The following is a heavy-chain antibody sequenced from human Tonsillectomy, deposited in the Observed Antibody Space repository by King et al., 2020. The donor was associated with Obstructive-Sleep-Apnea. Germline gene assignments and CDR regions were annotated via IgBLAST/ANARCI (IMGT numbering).Heavy chain of an antibody. Sequence: QLQLQESGPGLVKPSETLSLTCTVSGGSISSYYWSWIRQPPGKGLEWIGYIYYSGSTNYNPSLKSRVTISVDTSKNQLSLKLSSVTAADTAVYYCARQHIRTNYFDYWGQGTLVTVSS. D-gene: IGHD2-21*01. J-gene: IGHJ4*02. CDR3: ARQHIRTNYFDY. CDR2: IYYSGST. CDR1: GGSISSYY. V-gene: IGHV4-59*08.